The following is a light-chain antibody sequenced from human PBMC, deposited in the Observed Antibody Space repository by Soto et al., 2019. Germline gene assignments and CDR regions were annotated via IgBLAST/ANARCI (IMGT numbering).Light chain of an antibody. CDR3: QQANSFPPT. Sequence: DIQMTQSPSSLSASVGDRITITCRASQGIGSWLAWYQQKPGEAPKLLIHAASSLETGVPSRFSGSGSGTDFTLTISSLQPEDFATYYCQQANSFPPTFGQGTRLEI. V-gene: IGKV1-12*01. CDR2: AAS. CDR1: QGIGSW. J-gene: IGKJ5*01.